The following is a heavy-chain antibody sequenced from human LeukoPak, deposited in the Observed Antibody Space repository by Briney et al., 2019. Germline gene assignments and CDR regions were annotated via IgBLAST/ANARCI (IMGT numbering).Heavy chain of an antibody. CDR1: GYTFTSYD. Sequence: ASVKVSCKASGYTFTSYDINWVRQATGQGLEWMGWMNPNSGNTGYAQKFQGRVTMTRNTSISTAYMELSSLRSEDTAVYYYARGGLRIRLLWFGELCYMDVWGKGTTVTISS. V-gene: IGHV1-8*01. CDR3: ARGGLRIRLLWFGELCYMDV. J-gene: IGHJ6*03. CDR2: MNPNSGNT. D-gene: IGHD3-10*01.